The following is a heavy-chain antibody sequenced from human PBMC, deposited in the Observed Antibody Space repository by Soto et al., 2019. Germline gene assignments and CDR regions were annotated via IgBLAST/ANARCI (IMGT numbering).Heavy chain of an antibody. CDR1: GYTFTAYY. CDR3: ARRYCSGGGCFNVGY. J-gene: IGHJ4*02. D-gene: IGHD2-15*01. CDR2: INPNSGGT. Sequence: ASVKVSCKASGYTFTAYYMHWVRQAPGQGLEWMGWINPNSGGTNYAQKFQGRVTMTGDTSIDTAYMELSRLRSDDTAVYYCARRYCSGGGCFNVGYWGQGTQVTVPS. V-gene: IGHV1-2*02.